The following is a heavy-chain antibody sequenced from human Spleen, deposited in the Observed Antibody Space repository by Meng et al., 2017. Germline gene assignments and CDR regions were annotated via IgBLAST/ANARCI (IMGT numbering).Heavy chain of an antibody. J-gene: IGHJ3*02. CDR3: VRDRGMYRTIDAFDI. CDR2: INPNSGGT. D-gene: IGHD1-14*01. Sequence: ASVKVSCKASGYTFTGYYMHWVRQAPGQGLEWMGRINPNSGGTNYAQKFQGRVTMTEDTSTDTAYMELSSLRSEDTAVYYCVRDRGMYRTIDAFDIWGQGTLVTVSS. CDR1: GYTFTGYY. V-gene: IGHV1-2*06.